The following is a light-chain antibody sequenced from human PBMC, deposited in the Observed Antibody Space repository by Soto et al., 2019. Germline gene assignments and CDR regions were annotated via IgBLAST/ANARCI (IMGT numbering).Light chain of an antibody. CDR3: SSYAGSNNFV. Sequence: QSVLTQPPSASGSPGQSVTISCTGTSSDNGGYNYVSWYQQHPGKAPKLMIYEVSKRPSGVPDRFSGSKSGNTASLTVSRFQSEDEADYYCSSYAGSNNFVFGTGTKVTVL. CDR1: SSDNGGYNY. CDR2: EVS. V-gene: IGLV2-8*01. J-gene: IGLJ1*01.